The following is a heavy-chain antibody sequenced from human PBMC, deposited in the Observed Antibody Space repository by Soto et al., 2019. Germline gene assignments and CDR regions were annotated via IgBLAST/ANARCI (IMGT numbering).Heavy chain of an antibody. CDR2: ISYDGSNK. CDR3: ARDFRVVVAATLLAFDI. D-gene: IGHD2-15*01. Sequence: GGSLRLSCAASGFTFSTYAMHWVRQAPGKGLEWVAVISYDGSNKYYADSVKGRFTISRDNAKNSLYLQMNSLRAEDTAVYYCARDFRVVVAATLLAFDIWGQGTMVTVSS. V-gene: IGHV3-30-3*01. J-gene: IGHJ3*02. CDR1: GFTFSTYA.